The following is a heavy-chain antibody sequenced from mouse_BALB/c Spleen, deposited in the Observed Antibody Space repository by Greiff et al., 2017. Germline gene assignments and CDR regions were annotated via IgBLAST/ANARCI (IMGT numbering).Heavy chain of an antibody. Sequence: LVESGAELMKPGASGKISCKATGYTFSSYWIEWVKQRPGHGLEWIGEILPGSGSTNYNEKFKGKATFTADTSSNTTYMQLSSLTSEDSAVYYCARRGSYSYYTMDYWGQGTSVTVSA. CDR1: GYTFSSYW. V-gene: IGHV1-9*01. D-gene: IGHD1-1*01. J-gene: IGHJ4*01. CDR2: ILPGSGST. CDR3: ARRGSYSYYTMDY.